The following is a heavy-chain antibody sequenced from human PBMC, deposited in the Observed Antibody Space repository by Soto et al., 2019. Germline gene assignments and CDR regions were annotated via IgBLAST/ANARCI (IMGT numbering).Heavy chain of an antibody. CDR1: GFTFSSYA. CDR2: ISSNGGST. D-gene: IGHD4-17*01. J-gene: IGHJ4*02. Sequence: PGGSLRLSCSASGFTFSSYAMHWVRQAPGKGLEYVSAISSNGGSTYYADSVKGRFTISRDNSKNTLYLQMSSLRAEDTAVYYCVKDGSSDGDYDPYYFDYWGQGALVTVSS. CDR3: VKDGSSDGDYDPYYFDY. V-gene: IGHV3-64D*06.